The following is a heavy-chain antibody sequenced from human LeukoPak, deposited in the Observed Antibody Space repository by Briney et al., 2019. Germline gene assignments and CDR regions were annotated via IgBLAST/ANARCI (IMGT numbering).Heavy chain of an antibody. CDR3: ARGGYSGYDYVNYFDY. CDR1: GGSISTYY. CDR2: IYTSGST. D-gene: IGHD5-12*01. V-gene: IGHV4-4*07. Sequence: SETLSLTCTVSGGSISTYYWSWIRQPAGKGLEWIGRIYTSGSTNYNPSLKSRVTMSVDKSKNQFSLKLSAVTAADTAVYYCARGGYSGYDYVNYFDYWGQGTLVTVSS. J-gene: IGHJ4*02.